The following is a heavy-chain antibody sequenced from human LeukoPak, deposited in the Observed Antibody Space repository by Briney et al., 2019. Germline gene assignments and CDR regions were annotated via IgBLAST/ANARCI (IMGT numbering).Heavy chain of an antibody. V-gene: IGHV1-18*04. Sequence: ASVKVSCKASGYTFTSYGISWVRQAPGQGLEWMGWISAYNGNTNYAQKLQGRVTMTTDTSTSTAYMELRSLRSDGTAVYYCARAYGRSSTSWKFDYWGQGTLVTVSS. J-gene: IGHJ4*02. CDR1: GYTFTSYG. CDR2: ISAYNGNT. CDR3: ARAYGRSSTSWKFDY. D-gene: IGHD2-2*01.